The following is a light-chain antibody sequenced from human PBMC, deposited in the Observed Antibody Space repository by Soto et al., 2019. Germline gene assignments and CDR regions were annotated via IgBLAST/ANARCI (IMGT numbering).Light chain of an antibody. CDR2: DVS. Sequence: QSALTQPASVSGSPGQSITIPCTGTSSDIGGYDHVSWYQQHPGKAPKLMVYDVSNRPSGVSDRFSGSKSANTASLTISGLQAEDEAYYYCNSYTASSCLYVFGTGTKVTVL. J-gene: IGLJ1*01. CDR3: NSYTASSCLYV. V-gene: IGLV2-14*01. CDR1: SSDIGGYDH.